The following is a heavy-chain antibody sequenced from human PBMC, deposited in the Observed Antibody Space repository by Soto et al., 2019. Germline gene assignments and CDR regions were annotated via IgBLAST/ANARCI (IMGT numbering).Heavy chain of an antibody. CDR2: TNSDGSST. CDR1: GFTFNNYW. CDR3: VRSPRAARGQFDY. Sequence: EVQLVESGGGLVQPGGSLRLSCAASGFTFNNYWMHCVRQAPGNGLLWVSRTNSDGSSTTYADSVKGRFTISRDNAKNTLSLQMNGLRAEDTAVYYCVRSPRAARGQFDYWGPGTLVTVSS. J-gene: IGHJ4*02. V-gene: IGHV3-74*01. D-gene: IGHD6-13*01.